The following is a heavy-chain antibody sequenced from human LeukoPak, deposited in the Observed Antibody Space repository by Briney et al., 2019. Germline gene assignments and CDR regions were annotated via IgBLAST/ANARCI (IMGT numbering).Heavy chain of an antibody. CDR1: GFTFSSYG. J-gene: IGHJ4*02. Sequence: PGRSLRLSCAASGFTFSSYGMHWVRQAPGKGLEWVAVISYDGSNKYYADSVKGRFTISRDNSKNTLYLQRTSLRAEDTAVYYCAKGGGSYYLDAFDYWGQGTLVTVSS. D-gene: IGHD1-26*01. V-gene: IGHV3-30*18. CDR3: AKGGGSYYLDAFDY. CDR2: ISYDGSNK.